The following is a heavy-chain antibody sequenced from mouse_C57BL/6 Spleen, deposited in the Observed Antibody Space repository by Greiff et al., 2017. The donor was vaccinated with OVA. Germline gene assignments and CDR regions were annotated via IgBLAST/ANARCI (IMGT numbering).Heavy chain of an antibody. Sequence: EVKLMESGGGLVKPGGSLKLSCAASGFTFSSYAMSWVRQTPEKRLEWVATISDGGSYTYYPDNVKGRFTISRDNAKNNLYLQMSHLKSEDTAMYYCAREGVTRPYWGQGTTLTVSS. CDR3: AREGVTRPY. J-gene: IGHJ2*01. CDR2: ISDGGSYT. CDR1: GFTFSSYA. V-gene: IGHV5-4*01. D-gene: IGHD2-2*01.